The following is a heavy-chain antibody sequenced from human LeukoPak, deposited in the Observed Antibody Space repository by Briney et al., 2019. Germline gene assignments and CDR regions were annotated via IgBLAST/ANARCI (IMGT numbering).Heavy chain of an antibody. J-gene: IGHJ5*02. Sequence: PSETLSLTCTASGGSISSYYWSWIRQPPGKGLEWIGYIYYSGSTNYKPSLKSRVTMSVDTSTGQFSLKLRSVTAADTAVYYCARGGYYGSGNDFRFDPWGQGTLVTVSS. CDR1: GGSISSYY. CDR3: ARGGYYGSGNDFRFDP. V-gene: IGHV4-59*01. CDR2: IYYSGST. D-gene: IGHD3-10*01.